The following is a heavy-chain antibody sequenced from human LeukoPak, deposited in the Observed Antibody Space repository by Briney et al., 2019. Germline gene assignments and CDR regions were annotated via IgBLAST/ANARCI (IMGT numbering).Heavy chain of an antibody. D-gene: IGHD2-21*01. CDR3: ARDVDYYYYMDV. CDR1: GYTFTGYY. CDR2: INPNSGGT. V-gene: IGHV1-2*02. Sequence: ASVKVSCKASGYTFTGYYMHWVRQAPGQGLEWMGWINPNSGGTNYAQKLQGRVTMTTDTSTSTAYMELRSLRSDDTAVYYCARDVDYYYYMDVWGKGTTVTISS. J-gene: IGHJ6*03.